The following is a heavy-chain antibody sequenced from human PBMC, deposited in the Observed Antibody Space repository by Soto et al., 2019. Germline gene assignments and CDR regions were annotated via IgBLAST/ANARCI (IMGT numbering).Heavy chain of an antibody. J-gene: IGHJ5*02. CDR3: ARGVKYGAYSRWFDP. CDR1: GYTFTSYD. CDR2: MSPNSGNT. V-gene: IGHV1-8*01. D-gene: IGHD4-17*01. Sequence: QVQLVQSGAEVRKPGASVKVSCKAPGYTFTSYDINWVRQATGQGLEYLGWMSPNSGNTGYVQKFQGRVTMTWDTSITTAYMELSSLRSEDTAVYFCARGVKYGAYSRWFDPWGQGTLVTVSS.